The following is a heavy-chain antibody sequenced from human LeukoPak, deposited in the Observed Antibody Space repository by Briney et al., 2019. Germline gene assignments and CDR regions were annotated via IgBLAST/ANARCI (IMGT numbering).Heavy chain of an antibody. D-gene: IGHD5-18*01. CDR3: AKSRGYNYGSWDKYFDY. Sequence: SETLSLTCTVYGGSFTAYYWSWIRQPPGKGLEWIGEINQSGSTNYNPSLKSRVTISVDTSKNQFSLKLNSVTAADTAVYYCAKSRGYNYGSWDKYFDYWGQGTLVTVSS. CDR2: INQSGST. V-gene: IGHV4-34*01. J-gene: IGHJ4*02. CDR1: GGSFTAYY.